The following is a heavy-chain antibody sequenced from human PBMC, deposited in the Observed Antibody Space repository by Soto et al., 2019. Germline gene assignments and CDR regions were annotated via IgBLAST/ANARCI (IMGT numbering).Heavy chain of an antibody. CDR3: AKVGGDVVVVAATRLEAFDI. Sequence: GGSLRLSCAASGFTFSSYAMSWVRQAPGKGLEWVSAISGSGGGTYYADSVKGRFTISRDNSKNTLYLQMNSLRAEDTAVYYCAKVGGDVVVVAATRLEAFDIWGQGTMVTVSS. CDR1: GFTFSSYA. V-gene: IGHV3-23*01. CDR2: ISGSGGGT. J-gene: IGHJ3*02. D-gene: IGHD2-15*01.